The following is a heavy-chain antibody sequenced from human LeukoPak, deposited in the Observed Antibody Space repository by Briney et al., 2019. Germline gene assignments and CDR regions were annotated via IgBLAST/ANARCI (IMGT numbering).Heavy chain of an antibody. J-gene: IGHJ4*02. CDR1: GYTFTSYD. D-gene: IGHD1-14*01. V-gene: IGHV1-8*01. Sequence: ASVKVSCKASGYTFTSYDINWVRQATGQGLEWMGWMNPNSGNTGYAQKFQGRVTMTRNTSISTAYMELSSLRSEDTAVYYCARVRLASKTIDYWGQGTLVTVSS. CDR3: ARVRLASKTIDY. CDR2: MNPNSGNT.